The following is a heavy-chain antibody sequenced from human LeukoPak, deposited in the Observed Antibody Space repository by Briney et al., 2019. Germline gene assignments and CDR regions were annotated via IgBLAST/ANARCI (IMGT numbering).Heavy chain of an antibody. CDR1: GYTFTSYD. D-gene: IGHD3-3*01. V-gene: IGHV1-8*01. J-gene: IGHJ6*02. Sequence: ASVKVSCKASGYTFTSYDINWVRQATGQGLEWMGWMNPNSGNTGYAQKFQGRVTMTRNTSISTAYMELSSLRSEDTAVYYCARRGRTYDFWSGSPGGDYYGMDVWGQGTTVTVSS. CDR3: ARRGRTYDFWSGSPGGDYYGMDV. CDR2: MNPNSGNT.